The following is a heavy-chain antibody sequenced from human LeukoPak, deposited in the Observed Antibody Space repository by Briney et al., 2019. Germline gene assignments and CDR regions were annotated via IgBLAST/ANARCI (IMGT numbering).Heavy chain of an antibody. CDR2: INPTGGST. CDR1: GYTFTSYY. CDR3: ARRDTAMDHDAFDI. V-gene: IGHV1-46*03. D-gene: IGHD5-18*01. Sequence: ASVKVSCKASGYTFTSYYMDWVRQAPGQGLGWKGIINPTGGSTRYAQKFQGRVTMTRDTSTSTVYMELSSLRSEDTAVYYCARRDTAMDHDAFDIWGQGTMVTVSS. J-gene: IGHJ3*02.